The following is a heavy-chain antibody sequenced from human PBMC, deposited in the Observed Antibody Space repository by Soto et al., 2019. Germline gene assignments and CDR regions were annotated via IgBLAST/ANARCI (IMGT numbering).Heavy chain of an antibody. CDR1: GFTFSSYS. CDR2: ISSSSSTI. J-gene: IGHJ3*02. D-gene: IGHD3-16*01. V-gene: IGHV3-48*01. CDR3: ASPSHYIWGSAVDAFDI. Sequence: GGSLRLSCAASGFTFSSYSMNWVRQAPGKGLEWVSYISSSSSTIYYADSVRGRFTISRDNAKNSLYLQMNSLRAEDTAVYYCASPSHYIWGSAVDAFDIWGQGTMVTVSS.